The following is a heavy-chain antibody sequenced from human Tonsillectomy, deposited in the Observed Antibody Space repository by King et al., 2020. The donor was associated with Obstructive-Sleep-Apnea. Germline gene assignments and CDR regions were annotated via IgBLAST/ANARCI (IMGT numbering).Heavy chain of an antibody. D-gene: IGHD1-26*01. Sequence: VQLVESGAEVKKPGASLKVSCGASGYIFTDYYMHWVRQAPGQGLEWMGWINPNSGGTNYAQKFQGRVTMTRDTSISTAYMELSSLTSDDTAVYYCAGYPALGASNTIRSISSDCSGQRAPVTVSS. J-gene: IGHJ4*02. CDR1: GYIFTDYY. CDR2: INPNSGGT. CDR3: AGYPALGASNTIRSISSDC. V-gene: IGHV1-2*02.